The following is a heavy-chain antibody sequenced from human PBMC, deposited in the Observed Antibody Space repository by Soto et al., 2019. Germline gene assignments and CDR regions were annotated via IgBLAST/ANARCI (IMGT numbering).Heavy chain of an antibody. CDR2: IIPILGIA. Sequence: QVQLVQSGAEVKKPGSSVKVSCKASGGTFSSYTISWVRQAPGQGLEWMGRIIPILGIANYAQKFQGRVTITADKSTSTAYMERSSLRSEDTAVYYCARIVGATRVDYWGQGTLVTVSS. CDR3: ARIVGATRVDY. V-gene: IGHV1-69*02. CDR1: GGTFSSYT. J-gene: IGHJ4*02. D-gene: IGHD1-26*01.